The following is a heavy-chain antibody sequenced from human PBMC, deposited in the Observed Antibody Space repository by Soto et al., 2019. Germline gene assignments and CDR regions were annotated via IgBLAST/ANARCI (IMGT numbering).Heavy chain of an antibody. D-gene: IGHD3-22*01. J-gene: IGHJ4*02. V-gene: IGHV6-1*01. Sequence: SQTLSLTCVISGDSVSSNSAAWNWIRQSPSRGLEWLGRTYYGSTWYNDYAVSVKSRIIIHPDTSKNQFSLQLKSVTPEDTAVYYCARSPGDYYDSSGYWRFDYWXQGTPVTVSS. CDR1: GDSVSSNSAA. CDR3: ARSPGDYYDSSGYWRFDY. CDR2: TYYGSTWYN.